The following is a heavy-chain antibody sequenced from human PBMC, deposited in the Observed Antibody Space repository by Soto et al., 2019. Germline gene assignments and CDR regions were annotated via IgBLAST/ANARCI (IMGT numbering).Heavy chain of an antibody. V-gene: IGHV4-34*01. CDR1: GGSFSGYY. Sequence: TLSLTCAVYGGSFSGYYWSWIRQPPGKGLEWIGEINHSGSTNYNPSLKSRVTISVDTPKNQFSLKLSSVTAADTAVYYCAREDYYDSSGYRTRDAFDIWGQGTMVTVSS. J-gene: IGHJ3*02. CDR2: INHSGST. CDR3: AREDYYDSSGYRTRDAFDI. D-gene: IGHD3-22*01.